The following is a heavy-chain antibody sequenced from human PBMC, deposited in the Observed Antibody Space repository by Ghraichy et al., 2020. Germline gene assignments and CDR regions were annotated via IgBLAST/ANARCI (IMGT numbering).Heavy chain of an antibody. CDR1: GYTFTGYY. V-gene: IGHV1-2*02. D-gene: IGHD3-3*01. J-gene: IGHJ6*02. Sequence: ASVKVSCKASGYTFTGYYMHWVRQAPGQGLEWMGWINPNSGGTNYAQKFQGRVTMTRDTSISTAYMELSRLRSDDTAVYYCARDLNDFWIRGYYYGMDVWGQGTTVTVSS. CDR2: INPNSGGT. CDR3: ARDLNDFWIRGYYYGMDV.